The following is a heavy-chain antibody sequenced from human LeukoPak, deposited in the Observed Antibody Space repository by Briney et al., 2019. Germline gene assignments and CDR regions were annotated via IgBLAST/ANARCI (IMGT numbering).Heavy chain of an antibody. Sequence: GASVKVSCKASGYTSTNYFIHWVRQAPGQGLEWMGWINPNNGDTASAQNFQGRVALTSDTSTRTAYMELRRLRYDDTAVYYCARGEVAMADWGQGARVTVSS. J-gene: IGHJ4*02. CDR2: INPNNGDT. CDR3: ARGEVAMAD. D-gene: IGHD5-12*01. CDR1: GYTSTNYF. V-gene: IGHV1-2*02.